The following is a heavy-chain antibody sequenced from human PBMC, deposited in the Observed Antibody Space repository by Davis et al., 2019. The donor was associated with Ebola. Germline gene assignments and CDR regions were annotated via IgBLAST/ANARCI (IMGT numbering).Heavy chain of an antibody. D-gene: IGHD6-19*01. V-gene: IGHV1-3*01. CDR1: GYTFTSYA. CDR3: ARASFGYNSGWYADY. J-gene: IGHJ4*02. CDR2: INAGNGNT. Sequence: AASVKVSCKASGYTFTSYAMHWVRQAPGQRLEWMGWINAGNGNTKYSQKFQGRVTITRDTSASTVYLDLTSLRSDDTAVFYCARASFGYNSGWYADYWGPGSLVTVSS.